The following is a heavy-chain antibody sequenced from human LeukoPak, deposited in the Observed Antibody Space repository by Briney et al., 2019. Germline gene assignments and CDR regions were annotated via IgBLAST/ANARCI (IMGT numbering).Heavy chain of an antibody. CDR1: GDSINTYY. Sequence: SETLSLTCTVSGDSINTYYWSWIRQPPGKGLEWIGYIYTSGSTNFNPSLKSRVPLSVDTSKNQFSLKLSSVTAADTAVYYCARQYSSSSPLDYWGQGTLVTVS. V-gene: IGHV4-4*09. D-gene: IGHD6-6*01. CDR3: ARQYSSSSPLDY. J-gene: IGHJ4*02. CDR2: IYTSGST.